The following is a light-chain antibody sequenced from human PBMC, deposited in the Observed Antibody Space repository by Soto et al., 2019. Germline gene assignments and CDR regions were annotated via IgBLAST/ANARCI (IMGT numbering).Light chain of an antibody. V-gene: IGLV2-14*03. CDR1: SSDVGGYNY. CDR3: SSDTSSISYV. J-gene: IGLJ1*01. Sequence: QSVLTQPASVSGSPGQSITISCTGTSSDVGGYNYVSWYQSHPGEAPKLIIYDVSNRPSGVSDRFSGSKSGNTASLTISGLQAEDEADYYGSSDTSSISYVFGTGTKVTVL. CDR2: DVS.